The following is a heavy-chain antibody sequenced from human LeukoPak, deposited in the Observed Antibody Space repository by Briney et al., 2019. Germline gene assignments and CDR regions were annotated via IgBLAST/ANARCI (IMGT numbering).Heavy chain of an antibody. J-gene: IGHJ6*03. Sequence: SETLSLTCTVSGGSISGSSYYWGWIRQPPGRGLEWIGNIYYSGSTYYNPSLKSRVTISVDTSKNQFSLKLSSVTAADTAVYYCASCSSTSCYADYYYYMDVWGKGTTVTISS. CDR1: GGSISGSSYY. D-gene: IGHD2-2*01. CDR2: IYYSGST. V-gene: IGHV4-39*07. CDR3: ASCSSTSCYADYYYYMDV.